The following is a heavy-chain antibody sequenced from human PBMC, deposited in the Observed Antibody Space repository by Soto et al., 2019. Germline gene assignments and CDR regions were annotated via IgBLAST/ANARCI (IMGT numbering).Heavy chain of an antibody. CDR1: GFTFSDDY. CDR2: ISSSGGTI. J-gene: IGHJ4*02. D-gene: IGHD5-18*01. CDR3: ARASSPRDPWLDY. V-gene: IGHV3-11*01. Sequence: GGSLRLSCGASGFTFSDDYMSWVRQAPGKGLEWVSYISSSGGTIYYADSVKGRFTISRDNAKNSLFLQMNSLRADDTAVYYCARASSPRDPWLDYWGQGTLVTVSS.